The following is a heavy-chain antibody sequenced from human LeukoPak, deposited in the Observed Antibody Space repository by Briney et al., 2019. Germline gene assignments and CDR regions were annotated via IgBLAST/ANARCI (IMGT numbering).Heavy chain of an antibody. D-gene: IGHD3-22*01. J-gene: IGHJ4*02. Sequence: SETLSLTCTVSGYSISSGYYWGWIRQPPGKGLEWIGSIYHSGSTNYNPSLKSRVTISVDTSKNQFSLKLSSVTAADTAVYYCARERGVYYYDSSGYDLFDYWGQGTLVTVSS. CDR1: GYSISSGYY. V-gene: IGHV4-38-2*02. CDR2: IYHSGST. CDR3: ARERGVYYYDSSGYDLFDY.